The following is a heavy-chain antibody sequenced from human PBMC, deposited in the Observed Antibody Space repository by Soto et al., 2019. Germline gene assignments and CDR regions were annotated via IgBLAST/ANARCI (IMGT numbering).Heavy chain of an antibody. CDR1: GYTFTGYY. J-gene: IGHJ4*02. Sequence: QVQLVQSGAEVKKPGASVKVSCKASGYTFTGYYMHRVRQAPGQGLEWMGWINPNSGGTNYAQKVQGSVTRTKDTSISGDYMELRRLRSEDTAVYYCAMTYCTKGVCFDYWGKGTLVTVSS. D-gene: IGHD2-8*01. V-gene: IGHV1-2*04. CDR3: AMTYCTKGVCFDY. CDR2: INPNSGGT.